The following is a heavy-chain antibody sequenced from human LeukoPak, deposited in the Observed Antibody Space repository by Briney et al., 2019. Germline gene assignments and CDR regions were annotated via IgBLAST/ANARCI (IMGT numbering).Heavy chain of an antibody. CDR2: MNPNSGNT. J-gene: IGHJ5*02. CDR3: ARAHCSGGSCYSGAVGDWFDP. V-gene: IGHV1-8*03. Sequence: ASVKVSCKASGYTFTSYDINWVRQATGQGLEWMGWMNPNSGNTGYAQKFQGRVTITRNTSISTAYMELSSLRSEDTAVYYCARAHCSGGSCYSGAVGDWFDPWGQGTLVTVSS. D-gene: IGHD2-15*01. CDR1: GYTFTSYD.